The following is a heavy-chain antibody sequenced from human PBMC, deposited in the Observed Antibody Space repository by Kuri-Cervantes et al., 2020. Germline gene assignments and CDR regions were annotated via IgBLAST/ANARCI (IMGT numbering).Heavy chain of an antibody. CDR3: ARDGNYYGSGSYFFDY. CDR2: ISWNSGSI. V-gene: IGHV3-9*01. J-gene: IGHJ4*02. Sequence: SLRLSCAASGFTFDDYAMHWVRQAPGKGLEWVSGISWNSGSIGYADSVKGRFTISRDNAKNSLYLQMNSLRAEDTAVYYCARDGNYYGSGSYFFDYWGQGTLVTVSS. D-gene: IGHD3-10*01. CDR1: GFTFDDYA.